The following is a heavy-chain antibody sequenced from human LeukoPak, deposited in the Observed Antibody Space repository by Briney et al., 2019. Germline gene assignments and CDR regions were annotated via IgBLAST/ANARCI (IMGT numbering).Heavy chain of an antibody. CDR2: INTYSGRR. D-gene: IGHD3-9*01. V-gene: IGHV1-18*01. Sequence: ASVKVSCKASGYTFTNYGITWVRQAPGQGLEWMGWINTYSGRRNYPEKFEDRVTMTTDTSTSTAYMELRSLTSDDTAFYYCARGSRYDILTGLDYWGQGTLVTVSS. CDR1: GYTFTNYG. J-gene: IGHJ4*02. CDR3: ARGSRYDILTGLDY.